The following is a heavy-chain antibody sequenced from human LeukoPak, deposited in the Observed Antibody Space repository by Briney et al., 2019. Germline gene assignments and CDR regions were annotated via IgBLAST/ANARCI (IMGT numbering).Heavy chain of an antibody. V-gene: IGHV1-2*02. CDR1: GYTFTGYY. Sequence: ASVKVSCKASGYTFTGYYIHWVRQAPGQGLEWMGWINPNTGGTNYAQNFQGRVTITRDTSISTAYMELSRLRSDDTAVYYCARGYYGGNSRVGYWGQGTLVTVSS. J-gene: IGHJ4*02. D-gene: IGHD4-23*01. CDR3: ARGYYGGNSRVGY. CDR2: INPNTGGT.